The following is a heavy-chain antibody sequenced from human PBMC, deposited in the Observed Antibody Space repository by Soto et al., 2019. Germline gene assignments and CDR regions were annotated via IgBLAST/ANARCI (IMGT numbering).Heavy chain of an antibody. Sequence: SETLSLTCAVYGGSFSGYYWSWIRQPPGKGLEWIGEINHSGSTNYNPSLKSRVTISVDTSKNQFSLKLGSVTAADTAVYYCALQAAAGTFFDYWGQGTLVTVSS. D-gene: IGHD6-13*01. J-gene: IGHJ4*02. CDR3: ALQAAAGTFFDY. CDR1: GGSFSGYY. V-gene: IGHV4-34*01. CDR2: INHSGST.